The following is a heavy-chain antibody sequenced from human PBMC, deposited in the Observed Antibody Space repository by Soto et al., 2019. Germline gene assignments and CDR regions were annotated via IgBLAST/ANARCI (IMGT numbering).Heavy chain of an antibody. CDR2: ISSNSATI. CDR1: GCIADDYA. V-gene: IGHV3-9*02. D-gene: IGHD5-12*01. J-gene: IGHJ4*02. Sequence: GGSLILSCVASGCIADDYAMHSVRQTKGQGLERVSGISSNSATINYADSVKGRFTISRDNAKNSLFLHMNSLRPEDTAFYYWVKDIQSARVTTIHYFGSCAQGTLVTVSS. CDR3: VKDIQSARVTTIHYFGS.